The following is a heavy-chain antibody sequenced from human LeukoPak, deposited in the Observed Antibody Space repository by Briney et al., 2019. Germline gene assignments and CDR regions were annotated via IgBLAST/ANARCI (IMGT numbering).Heavy chain of an antibody. CDR2: IYPGDSDT. V-gene: IGHV5-51*01. D-gene: IGHD6-13*01. CDR1: GCSFTSYW. CDR3: ARAEGGSSSWYSSFDY. Sequence: GESLKISCKGSGCSFTSYWIGWVRQMPGKGLEWMGIIYPGDSDTRYSPSFQGQVTISADKSISTAYLQWSSLKASDTAMYYCARAEGGSSSWYSSFDYWGQGTLVTVSS. J-gene: IGHJ4*02.